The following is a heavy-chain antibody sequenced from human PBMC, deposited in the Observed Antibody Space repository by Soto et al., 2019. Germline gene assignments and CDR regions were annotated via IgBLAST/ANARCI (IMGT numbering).Heavy chain of an antibody. D-gene: IGHD2-2*01. CDR1: GYTFTSYY. J-gene: IGHJ6*02. V-gene: IGHV1-46*01. CDR3: AIERVVPAATSKYYYYYYGMDV. Sequence: ASVKVSCKASGYTFTSYYMHWVRQAPGQGLEWMGIINPSGGSTSYAQKFQGRVTMTRDTSTSTVYMELSSLRSEDTAVYYCAIERVVPAATSKYYYYYYGMDVWGQGTTVTVSS. CDR2: INPSGGST.